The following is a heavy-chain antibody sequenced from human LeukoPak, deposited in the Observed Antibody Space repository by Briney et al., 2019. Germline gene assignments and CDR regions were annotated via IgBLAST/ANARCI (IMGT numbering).Heavy chain of an antibody. V-gene: IGHV3-11*03. Sequence: GGSLRLSCAASGFTFSDYYMSWIRQAPGKGLGSISYISGSGSDTNYADSVRGRFTISRDNAKNSLYLQMNSLTADDTAVYYCAITARIPEAWGQGTLVTASS. CDR1: GFTFSDYY. J-gene: IGHJ4*02. CDR2: ISGSGSDT. D-gene: IGHD1-14*01. CDR3: AITARIPEA.